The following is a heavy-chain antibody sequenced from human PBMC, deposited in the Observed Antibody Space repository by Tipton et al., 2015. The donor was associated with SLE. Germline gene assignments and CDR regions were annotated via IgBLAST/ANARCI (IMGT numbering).Heavy chain of an antibody. D-gene: IGHD3-3*01. J-gene: IGHJ4*02. V-gene: IGHV4-34*01. Sequence: TLSLTCAVYGGSFSGYYWYWIRQPPGKGLEWIGNIYYSGSPYYNPSLKSRVTISVNTSKNQFSLRLSSVTAADTAMFYCASGTLEWSHEPDYWGQGTLVTVSS. CDR2: IYYSGSP. CDR1: GGSFSGYY. CDR3: ASGTLEWSHEPDY.